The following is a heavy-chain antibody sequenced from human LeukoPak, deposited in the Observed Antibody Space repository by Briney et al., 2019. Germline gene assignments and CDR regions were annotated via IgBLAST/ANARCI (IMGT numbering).Heavy chain of an antibody. CDR3: ARVRIGETSFDASAV. D-gene: IGHD1-26*01. Sequence: KRSETLTLTCTVSGGSISSYYWTWIRQPPGKGLEWIGDIYITGSTNYNPYLKRRVTMSVDTSKNQFSLRLSSVTAADTAVYYCARVRIGETSFDASAVWRREPIHTVSS. CDR2: IYITGST. V-gene: IGHV4-59*13. J-gene: IGHJ3*01. CDR1: GGSISSYY.